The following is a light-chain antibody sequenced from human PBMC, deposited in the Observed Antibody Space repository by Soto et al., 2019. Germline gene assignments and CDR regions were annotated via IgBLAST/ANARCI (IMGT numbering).Light chain of an antibody. J-gene: IGLJ3*02. CDR3: AAWDDSLNGRGV. V-gene: IGLV1-44*01. CDR2: TNN. CDR1: SSNIGSNT. Sequence: QLVLTQPPSASGTPGQRVNISCSGSSSNIGSNTVNWYQQFPGAAPKLLISTNNQRPSGVPDRFSGSKSGTSASLTITGLQSDDEAVYYCAAWDDSLNGRGVFGGGTQLTVL.